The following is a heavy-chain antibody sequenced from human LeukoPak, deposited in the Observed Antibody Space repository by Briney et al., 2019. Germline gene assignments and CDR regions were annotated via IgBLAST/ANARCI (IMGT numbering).Heavy chain of an antibody. J-gene: IGHJ4*02. CDR3: ANFRGGDLRAYYFDY. Sequence: PGGSLRLSCAASGFTFSSYAMSWVRQAPGKGLEWVSAISGSGGSTYYADSVKGRFTISRDNSKNTLYLQMNSLRAEDTAVYYCANFRGGDLRAYYFDYWGQGTLVTVSS. V-gene: IGHV3-23*01. D-gene: IGHD2-21*02. CDR1: GFTFSSYA. CDR2: ISGSGGST.